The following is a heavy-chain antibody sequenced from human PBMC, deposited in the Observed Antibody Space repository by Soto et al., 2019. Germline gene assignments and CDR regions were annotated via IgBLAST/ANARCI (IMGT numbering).Heavy chain of an antibody. CDR1: GGTFSSYA. CDR2: IIPIFGTA. CDR3: SSIDPNYDILTGSPFPFDY. J-gene: IGHJ4*02. D-gene: IGHD3-9*01. V-gene: IGHV1-69*13. Sequence: SAKVSCKASGGTFSSYAISWVRQAPGQGLEWKGGIIPIFGTANYAQKIQGRVTITADESTSTAYMELSSLSFEYTAVYYCSSIDPNYDILTGSPFPFDYWGQGTLVTVSS.